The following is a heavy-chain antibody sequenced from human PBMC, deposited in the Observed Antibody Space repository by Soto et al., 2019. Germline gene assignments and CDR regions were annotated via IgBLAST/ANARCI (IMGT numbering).Heavy chain of an antibody. D-gene: IGHD6-19*01. CDR2: IIPILGIA. Sequence: ASVKVSCEASGGTFSSYTISWVRQAPGQGLEWMGRIIPILGIANYAQKFQGRVTITADKSTSTAYMELSSLRSEDTAVYYCARLGIAVAAEFDYWGQGTLVTVSS. CDR1: GGTFSSYT. V-gene: IGHV1-69*02. J-gene: IGHJ4*02. CDR3: ARLGIAVAAEFDY.